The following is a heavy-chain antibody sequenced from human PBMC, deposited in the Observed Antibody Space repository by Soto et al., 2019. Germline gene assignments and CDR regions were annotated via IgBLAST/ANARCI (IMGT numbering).Heavy chain of an antibody. CDR1: GFTFSSYA. V-gene: IGHV3-30-3*01. CDR3: ARDRGYYDSSGYHDY. CDR2: ISYDGSNK. J-gene: IGHJ4*02. D-gene: IGHD3-22*01. Sequence: CAASGFTFSSYAMHWVRQAPGKGLEWVAVISYDGSNKYYADSVKGRFTISRDNSKNTLYLQMNSLRAEDTAVYYCARDRGYYDSSGYHDYWGQGTLVTVSS.